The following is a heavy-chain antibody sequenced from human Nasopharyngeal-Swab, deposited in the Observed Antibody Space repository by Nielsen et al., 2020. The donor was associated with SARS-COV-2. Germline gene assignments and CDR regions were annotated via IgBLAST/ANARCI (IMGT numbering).Heavy chain of an antibody. CDR2: ISYDGSNK. CDR1: GFTFSSYA. CDR3: AKDFESSGYYFGY. D-gene: IGHD3-22*01. J-gene: IGHJ4*02. Sequence: GGSLRLSCAASGFTFSSYAMHWVRQAPGKGLEWVAVISYDGSNKYYADSVKGRFTISRDNSKNTLYLQMNSLRAEDTAVYYCAKDFESSGYYFGYWGQGTLVTVSS. V-gene: IGHV3-30*04.